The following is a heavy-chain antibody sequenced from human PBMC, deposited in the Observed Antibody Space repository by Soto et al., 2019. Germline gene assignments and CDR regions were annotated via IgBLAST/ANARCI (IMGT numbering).Heavy chain of an antibody. CDR1: GYTFTNYG. CDR2: ISGYNGNT. Sequence: GASVKVSCKASGYTFTNYGVSWVRQAPGQGVEGMGWISGYNGNTNYAQKFQGRVTMTTDTSTSTAYMELRSLRSDDTAVYYCARFDVGYSGYTQGGYYYMDVWGKGTTVTVSS. J-gene: IGHJ6*03. V-gene: IGHV1-18*01. D-gene: IGHD5-12*01. CDR3: ARFDVGYSGYTQGGYYYMDV.